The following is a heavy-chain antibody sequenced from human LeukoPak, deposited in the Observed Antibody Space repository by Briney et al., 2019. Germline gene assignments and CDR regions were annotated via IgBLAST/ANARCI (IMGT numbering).Heavy chain of an antibody. CDR1: GFTFSSYA. J-gene: IGHJ4*02. D-gene: IGHD6-19*01. CDR3: AKRRGQWLARPYFDY. CDR2: ISGSGGST. V-gene: IGHV3-23*01. Sequence: GGSLRLSCAASGFTFSSYAMSWVRQAPGKGLEWVSAISGSGGSTYYADSVKGRFTISRDNSKNTLCLQMNSLRAEDTAVYYCAKRRGQWLARPYFDYWGQGTLVTVSS.